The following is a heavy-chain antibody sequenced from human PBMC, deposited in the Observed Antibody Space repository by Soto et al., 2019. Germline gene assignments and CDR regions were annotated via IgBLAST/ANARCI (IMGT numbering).Heavy chain of an antibody. V-gene: IGHV3-23*01. CDR2: ITGSGDST. CDR3: EKDLQFRGWLSAQTFDY. Sequence: EVQLLESGGGLVQPGGSLRLSCAVSGFTFSSHAMSWVRQAPGKGLECVSSITGSGDSTYYADSVKGRFTISRDKSKSTRYLQMNSLRAEDTAVYYCEKDLQFRGWLSAQTFDYWGQGTQVTVSS. CDR1: GFTFSSHA. D-gene: IGHD6-19*01. J-gene: IGHJ4*02.